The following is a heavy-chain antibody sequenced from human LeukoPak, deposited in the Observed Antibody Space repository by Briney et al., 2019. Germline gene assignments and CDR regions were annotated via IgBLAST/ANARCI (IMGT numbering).Heavy chain of an antibody. J-gene: IGHJ6*04. D-gene: IGHD3-16*01. CDR1: GFTFSDYY. CDR3: AGCTGGCSSGPLDV. V-gene: IGHV3-11*04. Sequence: PGGSLRLSCAASGFTFSDYYMSWIRQAPGKGLEWVLYISSSGSTIYYADSVKGRFTISRDSAKNSLYLQMDSLRAEDPAVYYCAGCTGGCSSGPLDVWGKGTWVTVSS. CDR2: ISSSGSTI.